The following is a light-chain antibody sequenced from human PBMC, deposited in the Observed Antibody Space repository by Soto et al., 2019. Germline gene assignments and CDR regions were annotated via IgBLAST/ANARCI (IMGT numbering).Light chain of an antibody. Sequence: DIQMTQSPSSLSASVGDRVNITCRASEDISNFLAWFQQRPGEAPQSLMFEASYLESGVSSRFSGSGYGTDFTLTISSLQPEDIATYYCQQYKAHPPTFGGGSKVKI. CDR1: EDISNF. CDR2: EAS. V-gene: IGKV1-16*01. J-gene: IGKJ4*01. CDR3: QQYKAHPPT.